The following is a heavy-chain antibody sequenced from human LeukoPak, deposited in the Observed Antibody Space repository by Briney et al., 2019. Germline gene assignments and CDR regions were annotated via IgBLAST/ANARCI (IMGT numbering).Heavy chain of an antibody. CDR1: GFTFSNYG. Sequence: PGGSLRLSCAASGFTFSNYGMHWVRQAPGKGLEWVAFIHYDISNKYYADSVKGRFTISRDSSKNTLFLQMNSLRPEDTAVYYCAKDANGWYRYYYYYMDVWGKGTTVTISS. CDR3: AKDANGWYRYYYYYMDV. J-gene: IGHJ6*03. D-gene: IGHD6-19*01. V-gene: IGHV3-30*02. CDR2: IHYDISNK.